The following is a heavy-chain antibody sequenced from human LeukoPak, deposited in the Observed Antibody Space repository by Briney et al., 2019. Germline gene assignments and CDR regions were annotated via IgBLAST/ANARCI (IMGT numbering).Heavy chain of an antibody. CDR1: GGSISSSSYY. J-gene: IGHJ3*02. D-gene: IGHD3-22*01. CDR3: ARKGRSTYYYDSSGYYLDAFDI. Sequence: SETLSLTCTVSGGSISSSSYYWGWIRQPPGKGLEWIGSIYYSGSTYYNPSLKSRVTISVDTSKNQFSLKLSSVTAADTAVYYCARKGRSTYYYDSSGYYLDAFDIWGQGTMVTVSS. CDR2: IYYSGST. V-gene: IGHV4-39*01.